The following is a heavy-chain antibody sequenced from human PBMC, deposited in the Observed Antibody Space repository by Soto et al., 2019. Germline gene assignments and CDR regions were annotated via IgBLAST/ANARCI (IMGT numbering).Heavy chain of an antibody. CDR2: IIPIFGTA. J-gene: IGHJ4*02. D-gene: IGHD6-19*01. Sequence: QVQLVQSGAEVKKPGSSVKVSCEASGGTFSSYAISWVRQAPGQGLEWMGGIIPIFGTANYAQKFQGRVTITADESTSTAYMELSSLRSEDTAVYYCASDPSGYSSGWYGFDYWGQGTLVTVSS. V-gene: IGHV1-69*01. CDR1: GGTFSSYA. CDR3: ASDPSGYSSGWYGFDY.